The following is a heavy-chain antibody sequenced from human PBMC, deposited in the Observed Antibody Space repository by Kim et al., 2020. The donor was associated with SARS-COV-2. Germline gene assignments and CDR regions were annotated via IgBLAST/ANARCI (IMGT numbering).Heavy chain of an antibody. Sequence: YHTPTLKSRVTISVDTSKNHFSLKLSSVTAADTAVYYCAGVVVAATYFDYWGQGTLVTVSS. V-gene: IGHV4-31*02. D-gene: IGHD2-15*01. J-gene: IGHJ4*02. CDR3: AGVVVAATYFDY.